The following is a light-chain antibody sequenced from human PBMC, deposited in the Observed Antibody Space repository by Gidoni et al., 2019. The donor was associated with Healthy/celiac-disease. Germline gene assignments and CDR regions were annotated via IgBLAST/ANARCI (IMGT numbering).Light chain of an antibody. J-gene: IGKJ4*01. CDR1: RSINSW. Sequence: DIQMTRSPSTLSALIGDRVAITCRASRSINSWLAWYQQKPGKAPKLLFYTASSLESGVPSRFSGSGSGTEFTLTISSLQPDDFATYYCQQYNTYALTFGGGTKVEIK. CDR2: TAS. V-gene: IGKV1-5*03. CDR3: QQYNTYALT.